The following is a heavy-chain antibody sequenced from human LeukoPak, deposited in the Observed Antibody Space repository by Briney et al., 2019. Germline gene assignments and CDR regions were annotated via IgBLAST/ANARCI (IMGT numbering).Heavy chain of an antibody. CDR2: ISSSSSYI. CDR3: ARGALCGSPPV. Sequence: GGSLRLSCAASGFTFSSYSMNWVRQAQGRGLEWVSSISSSSSYIYYADSVKGRFTISRDNAKNSLYLQMNSLRAEDTAVYYCARGALCGSPPVWGQGTLVTVSS. V-gene: IGHV3-21*01. CDR1: GFTFSSYS. D-gene: IGHD1-26*01. J-gene: IGHJ4*02.